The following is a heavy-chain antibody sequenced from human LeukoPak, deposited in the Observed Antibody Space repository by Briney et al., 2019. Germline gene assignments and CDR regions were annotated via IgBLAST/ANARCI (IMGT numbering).Heavy chain of an antibody. CDR1: GGSISSYY. CDR3: TRDLDTSGWCNFDY. V-gene: IGHV4-4*07. J-gene: IGHJ4*02. D-gene: IGHD6-19*01. CDR2: IYTSGST. Sequence: SSETLSLTCTVSGGSISSYYWSWIRRPAGKGLEWIGRIYTSGSTNYNPSLKSRVTMSVDTSKNQFSLKLSSVTAADTAMYYCTRDLDTSGWCNFDYWGQGTLVTVSS.